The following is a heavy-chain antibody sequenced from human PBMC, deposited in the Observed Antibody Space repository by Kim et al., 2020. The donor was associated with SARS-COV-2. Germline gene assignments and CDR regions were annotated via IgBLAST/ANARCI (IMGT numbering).Heavy chain of an antibody. J-gene: IGHJ4*02. Sequence: YADSVKGRFTISRDNSKNTLYLQMNSLRAEDTAVYYCARETGTGWYLDYWGQGTLVTVSS. CDR3: ARETGTGWYLDY. V-gene: IGHV3-33*01. D-gene: IGHD6-19*01.